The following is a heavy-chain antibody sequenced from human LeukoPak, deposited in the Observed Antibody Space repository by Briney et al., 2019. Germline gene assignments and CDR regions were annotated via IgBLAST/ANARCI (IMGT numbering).Heavy chain of an antibody. V-gene: IGHV3-7*01. CDR1: GFIFSNYW. CDR3: ARGSSGYYCDHFQT. D-gene: IGHD3-22*01. J-gene: IGHJ1*01. CDR2: IKQDGIEK. Sequence: GGSLRLSCAASGFIFSNYWMTWVRQAPGKGLEGVANIKQDGIEKYYVDSVEGRFTVSIDNTKNSLFLHMHSPRAEDTAVYYCARGSSGYYCDHFQTWGQGSLVTVSS.